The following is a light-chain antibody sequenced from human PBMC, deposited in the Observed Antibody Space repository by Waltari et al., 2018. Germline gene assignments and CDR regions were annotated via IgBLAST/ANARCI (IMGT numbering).Light chain of an antibody. CDR2: DVS. V-gene: IGLV2-14*03. J-gene: IGLJ2*01. CDR1: SSDVGAFKY. Sequence: QSALTQPASVSGSPGQSITISCTGTSSDVGAFKYVFWYQQHPGKAPKLIIFDVSNRPSGVSNRFSGSKSGNTASLTISGLQAEDEADYYCSSYISSSTLELFGGGTSLTVL. CDR3: SSYISSSTLEL.